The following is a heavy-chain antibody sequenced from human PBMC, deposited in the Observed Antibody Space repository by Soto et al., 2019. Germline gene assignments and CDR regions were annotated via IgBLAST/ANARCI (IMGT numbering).Heavy chain of an antibody. D-gene: IGHD5-18*01. Sequence: SETLSLTCAVSGGSISSGGYSWSWIRQPPGKGLEWIGYIYHSGSTYYNPSLKSRVTMSVDRSKNQFSLKLSSVTAADTAVYYCAREYTYGTTRWFDPWGQGTLVTVSS. CDR1: GGSISSGGYS. CDR3: AREYTYGTTRWFDP. CDR2: IYHSGST. J-gene: IGHJ5*02. V-gene: IGHV4-30-2*01.